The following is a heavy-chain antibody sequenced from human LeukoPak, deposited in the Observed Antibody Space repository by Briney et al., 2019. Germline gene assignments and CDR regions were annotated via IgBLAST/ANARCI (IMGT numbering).Heavy chain of an antibody. CDR1: GFTFSSYW. V-gene: IGHV3-74*01. CDR3: ARVMYYYGSGSPYYYGMDV. CDR2: INSDGSST. Sequence: PGGSLRLSCAASGFTFSSYWMHWVRQAPGKGLVWVSRINSDGSSTSYADSVKGRFTISRDNAKNTLYLQMNSLRAEGTAVYYCARVMYYYGSGSPYYYGMDVWGQGTTVTVSS. D-gene: IGHD3-10*01. J-gene: IGHJ6*02.